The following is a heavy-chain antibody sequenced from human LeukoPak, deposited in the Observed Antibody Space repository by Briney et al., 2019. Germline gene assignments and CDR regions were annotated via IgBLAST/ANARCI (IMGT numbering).Heavy chain of an antibody. CDR3: ARWRGDYFDY. CDR1: GGSISSYY. V-gene: IGHV4-4*07. D-gene: IGHD3-10*01. Sequence: SETLSLTCTVSGGSISSYYWSWIRQPAGKGLEWIGRIYTSGSTTYNPSLKSRVTMSVDTFKKQFSLKLSSVTVADTAVYYCARWRGDYFDYWGQGTLVTVSS. J-gene: IGHJ4*02. CDR2: IYTSGST.